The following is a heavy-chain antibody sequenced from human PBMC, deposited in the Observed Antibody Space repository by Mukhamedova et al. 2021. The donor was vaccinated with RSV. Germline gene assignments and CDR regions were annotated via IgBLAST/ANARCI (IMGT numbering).Heavy chain of an antibody. V-gene: IGHV1-18*01. Sequence: YMGNTNYAQKLQGRVTMTTDTSTSTAYMELRSLRSDDTAVYYCARYSSGGGYWGQGTLVTVSS. D-gene: IGHD3-22*01. CDR2: YMGNT. J-gene: IGHJ4*02. CDR3: ARYSSGGGY.